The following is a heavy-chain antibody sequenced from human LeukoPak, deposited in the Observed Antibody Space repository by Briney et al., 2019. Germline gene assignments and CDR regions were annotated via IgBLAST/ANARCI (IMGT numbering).Heavy chain of an antibody. J-gene: IGHJ4*02. Sequence: SETLSLTGTVSGGSISNYYWSWIRQPPGKGLEWIGYIYYSGSTNYNPSLKSRVTVSLDTSKNQFSLKLSSVTAADTAVYYCARLRGGYSYDYSGPTLDYWGQGTLVTVSS. CDR2: IYYSGST. CDR3: ARLRGGYSYDYSGPTLDY. V-gene: IGHV4-59*08. CDR1: GGSISNYY. D-gene: IGHD5-18*01.